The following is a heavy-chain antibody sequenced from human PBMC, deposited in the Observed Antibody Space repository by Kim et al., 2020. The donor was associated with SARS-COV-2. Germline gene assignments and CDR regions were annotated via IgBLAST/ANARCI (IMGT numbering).Heavy chain of an antibody. V-gene: IGHV3-11*05. D-gene: IGHD5-18*01. CDR3: ARGGYIYGYNYFDY. J-gene: IGHJ4*02. Sequence: ADSVKGRFTISRDNAKNSLYLQMNSLSVEDTAVYYCARGGYIYGYNYFDYWGQGTLVTVSS.